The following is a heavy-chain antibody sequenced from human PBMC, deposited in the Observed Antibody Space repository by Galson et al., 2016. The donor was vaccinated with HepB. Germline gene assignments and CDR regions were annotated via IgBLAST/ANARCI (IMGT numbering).Heavy chain of an antibody. V-gene: IGHV4-30-2*01. J-gene: IGHJ3*01. CDR2: VYHSGST. D-gene: IGHD3-3*01. Sequence: TLSLTCAVSGDAIGSGDYSWGWIRQPPGKGLEWIGNVYHSGSTGYNPSLKSRVTISVDRSKNHFFVNLRSVTAADTAVYYCARCRGFPIFGTDAFDLWGQGTMVIVSS. CDR1: GDAIGSGDYS. CDR3: ARCRGFPIFGTDAFDL.